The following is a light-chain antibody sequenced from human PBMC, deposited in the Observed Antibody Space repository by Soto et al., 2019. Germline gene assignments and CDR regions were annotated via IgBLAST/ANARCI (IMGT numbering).Light chain of an antibody. CDR2: AAS. CDR3: QQANSFPLT. Sequence: VIWMTQSPSLLSASTGAGVTISCRLSQGISSYLAWYQQKPGKAPKLLISAASTVQTGVPARFSGSGSGTDFTLTISSLQPEDFATYYCQQANSFPLTFGGGTKVDIK. V-gene: IGKV1D-8*03. CDR1: QGISSY. J-gene: IGKJ4*01.